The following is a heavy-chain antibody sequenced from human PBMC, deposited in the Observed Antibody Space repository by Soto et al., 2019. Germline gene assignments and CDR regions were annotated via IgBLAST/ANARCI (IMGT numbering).Heavy chain of an antibody. CDR3: VRLEYSSAWGSY. D-gene: IGHD3-22*01. CDR2: IYDTGTT. V-gene: IGHV4-39*01. CDR1: GGSISRSGYY. Sequence: QLQLQESGPGLVKPSETLSLTCTVSGGSISRSGYYWGWIRQPPGKGLEWIGSIYDTGTTYYTPSLKSRVTISVDTSKNQFSLKLSSVTAADTAVYYCVRLEYSSAWGSYWGQGILVTVSS. J-gene: IGHJ4*02.